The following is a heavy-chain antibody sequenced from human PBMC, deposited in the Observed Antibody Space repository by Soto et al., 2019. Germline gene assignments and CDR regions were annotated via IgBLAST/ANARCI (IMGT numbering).Heavy chain of an antibody. CDR2: ISGNGGST. J-gene: IGHJ4*02. D-gene: IGHD6-25*01. CDR1: GFTFSSYA. V-gene: IGHV3-23*01. Sequence: PGGSLRLSCAASGFTFSSYAMIWVRQAPGKGLEWVAAISGNGGSTYYADSGKGRFSISRDNFKNATYVQMDNMRVRGPAAYYCAITTGYSNGASAQAPFDYWGQGTLVTVSS. CDR3: AITTGYSNGASAQAPFDY.